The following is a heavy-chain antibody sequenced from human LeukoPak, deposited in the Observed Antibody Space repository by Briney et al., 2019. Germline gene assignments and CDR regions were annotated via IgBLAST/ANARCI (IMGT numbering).Heavy chain of an antibody. D-gene: IGHD2-8*02. CDR2: IFPSGGEI. V-gene: IGHV3-23*01. Sequence: PGGSLRLSCAASGFTFSTFAMIWVRQPPGKGLEWVSSIFPSGGEIHYADSVRGRFTISRDNSKSTLSLQMNSLRAEDTAIYYCATYRQVLLPSECWGQGTLVTVSS. CDR3: ATYRQVLLPSEC. J-gene: IGHJ4*02. CDR1: GFTFSTFA.